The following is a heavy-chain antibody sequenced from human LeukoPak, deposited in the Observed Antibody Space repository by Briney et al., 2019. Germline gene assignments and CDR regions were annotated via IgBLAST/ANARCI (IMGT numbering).Heavy chain of an antibody. CDR1: GGSISSYY. D-gene: IGHD3-3*01. CDR3: VRSDDFWSGYYGY. J-gene: IGHJ4*02. CDR2: IYYSGST. Sequence: ASETLSLTCTVSGGSISSYYWSWIRQPPGKGLEWIGYIYYSGSTNYNPSLKSRVIISLDTSKNEFSLKLSSVTAADTAVYYCVRSDDFWSGYYGYWGQGTLVTVSS. V-gene: IGHV4-59*01.